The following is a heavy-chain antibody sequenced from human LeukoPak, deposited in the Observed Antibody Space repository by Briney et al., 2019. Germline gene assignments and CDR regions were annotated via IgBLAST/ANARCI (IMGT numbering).Heavy chain of an antibody. CDR3: ASQTGAGFEH. J-gene: IGHJ4*02. Sequence: SQTLSLTCAISGDSVSSNSAAWNWIRQSPSRGLEWLGRTYYRSMWYNAYAVSVKSRITINPDTSKNQFSLQLNSVTPDDTAVYYCASQTGAGFEHWGQGTLITVSS. CDR1: GDSVSSNSAA. D-gene: IGHD1-26*01. CDR2: TYYRSMWYN. V-gene: IGHV6-1*01.